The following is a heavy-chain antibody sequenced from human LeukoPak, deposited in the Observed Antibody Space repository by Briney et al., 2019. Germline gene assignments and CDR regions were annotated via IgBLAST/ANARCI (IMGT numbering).Heavy chain of an antibody. J-gene: IGHJ4*02. CDR2: VYYSGST. D-gene: IGHD6-25*01. CDR3: ARHRANTAYYFDY. Sequence: SETLSLTCTGSGGSIGTYYWSWIRQPPGKGLEWIGYVYYSGSTNYNPSLKSRVTISVDTSKNQFSLKLSSVTAADTAVYYCARHRANTAYYFDYWRQGTLVTVSS. CDR1: GGSIGTYY. V-gene: IGHV4-59*08.